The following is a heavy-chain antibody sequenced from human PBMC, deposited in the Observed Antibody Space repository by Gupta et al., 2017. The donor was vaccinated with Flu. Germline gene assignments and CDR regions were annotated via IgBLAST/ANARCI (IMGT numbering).Heavy chain of an antibody. CDR3: ARVSRDGYNYVDY. Sequence: QLQLKESGPGLVKPSETLSPSCTVSGGSITDDTYYWGWIRHSPGKTLEWIGTINHSGTTYYNPSLESRVTIYVDTARNHSSLKLSSAAAAETALYYCARVSRDGYNYVDYWGQGTLVTVSS. J-gene: IGHJ4*02. CDR1: GGSITDDTYY. D-gene: IGHD5-12*01. CDR2: INHSGTT. V-gene: IGHV4-39*02.